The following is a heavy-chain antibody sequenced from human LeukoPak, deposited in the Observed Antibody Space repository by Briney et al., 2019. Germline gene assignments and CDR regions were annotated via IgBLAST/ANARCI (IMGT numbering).Heavy chain of an antibody. CDR1: GFTFSDYA. J-gene: IGHJ6*02. CDR3: AKRGGNYYYGMDV. Sequence: GGSLRLSCAASGFTFSDYAMHWVRQAPGKGLEWVAVIGYDGSNKYDADSVKGRFTISRDNSKNMMYLQMNSLRAEDTAVYYCAKRGGNYYYGMDVWGQGTTVTVSS. CDR2: IGYDGSNK. V-gene: IGHV3-33*06.